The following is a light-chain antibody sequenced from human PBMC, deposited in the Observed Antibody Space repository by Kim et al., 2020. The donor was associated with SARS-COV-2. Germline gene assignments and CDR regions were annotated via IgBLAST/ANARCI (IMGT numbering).Light chain of an antibody. CDR3: LHYYSFPLS. J-gene: IGKJ1*01. V-gene: IGKV1-6*01. CDR2: DAS. CDR1: QGIGSD. Sequence: ASVGDRVTITCRASQGIGSDLAGYQQKLGKAPKLLIYDASRLQNGVPSRFSGSGSGTDFTLTISSLQPEDFATYYCLHYYSFPLSFGQGTEVDIK.